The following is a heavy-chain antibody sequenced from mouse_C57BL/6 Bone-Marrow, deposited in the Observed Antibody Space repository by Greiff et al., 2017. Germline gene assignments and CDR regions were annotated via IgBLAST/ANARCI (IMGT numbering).Heavy chain of an antibody. V-gene: IGHV2-2*01. CDR3: ARGWLPPYYYSMDY. D-gene: IGHD2-2*01. CDR1: GFSLTSYG. J-gene: IGHJ4*01. CDR2: IWRGGST. Sequence: QVQLQQSGPGLVQPSPSLSITCTVSGFSLTSYGVHWVRQSTGKGLEWLGVIWRGGSTDYNAAFISSLTIRTANSKSQVFCKMYSLLAGDTAIYYCARGWLPPYYYSMDYWGQGTSVTVSS.